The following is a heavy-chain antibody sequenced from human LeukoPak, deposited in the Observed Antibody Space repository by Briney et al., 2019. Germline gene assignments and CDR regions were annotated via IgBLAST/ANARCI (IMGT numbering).Heavy chain of an antibody. CDR2: IYYSGST. Sequence: SETLSLTCTVSGGSISSYYWSWIRQPPGEGLEWIGYIYYSGSTNYNPSLKSRVTISVDTSKNQFSLKLSSVTAADTAVYYCARGCYSGYYYYGMDVWGQGTTVTVSS. D-gene: IGHD2-15*01. CDR1: GGSISSYY. V-gene: IGHV4-59*01. J-gene: IGHJ6*02. CDR3: ARGCYSGYYYYGMDV.